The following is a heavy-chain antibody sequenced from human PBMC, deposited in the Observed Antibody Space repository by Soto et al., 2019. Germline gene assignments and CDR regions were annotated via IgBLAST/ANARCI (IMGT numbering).Heavy chain of an antibody. CDR1: GGTFSSYA. J-gene: IGHJ3*02. Sequence: QVQLVQSGAEVKKPGSSVKVSCKASGGTFSSYAISWVRQAPGQGLEWMGGIIPILGTANYAQKFQGRVTITADKSTSTAYMELSSLRSEDTAVYYCARSPRGPYRGAFDIWGQGTMVTVSS. CDR3: ARSPRGPYRGAFDI. D-gene: IGHD4-4*01. V-gene: IGHV1-69*06. CDR2: IIPILGTA.